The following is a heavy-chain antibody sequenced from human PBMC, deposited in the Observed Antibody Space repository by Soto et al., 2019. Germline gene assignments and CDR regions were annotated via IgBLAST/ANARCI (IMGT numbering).Heavy chain of an antibody. CDR1: GYIFTSYA. Sequence: ASVKVSCKASGYIFTSYAMHWVRQAPGQRLEWMGWINVANGNTNYSQNLQGRVTISRDTSTSTAYMELTSLRSEDTAVYYCAPDVGGAFDIWGQGTMVTVSS. CDR2: INVANGNT. D-gene: IGHD3-16*01. CDR3: APDVGGAFDI. J-gene: IGHJ3*02. V-gene: IGHV1-3*01.